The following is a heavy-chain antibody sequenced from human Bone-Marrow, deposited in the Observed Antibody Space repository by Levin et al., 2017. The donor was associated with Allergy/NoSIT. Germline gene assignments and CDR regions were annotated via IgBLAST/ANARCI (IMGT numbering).Heavy chain of an antibody. V-gene: IGHV3-33*01. Sequence: LSLTCAASGFTFSSYGMHWVRQAPGKGLEWVAVIWYDGSNKYYADSVKGRFTISRDNSKNTLYLQMNSLRAEDTAVYYCARVPLYYGSGSYKHYYYYYYMDVWGKGTTVPSP. CDR3: ARVPLYYGSGSYKHYYYYYYMDV. CDR2: IWYDGSNK. CDR1: GFTFSSYG. J-gene: IGHJ6*03. D-gene: IGHD3-10*01.